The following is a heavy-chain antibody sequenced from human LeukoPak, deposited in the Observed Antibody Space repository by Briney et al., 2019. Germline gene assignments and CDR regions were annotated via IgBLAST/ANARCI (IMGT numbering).Heavy chain of an antibody. CDR2: IYTSGST. J-gene: IGHJ4*02. Sequence: PSETLSLTCTVSGGSISSGSYYWSWIRQPAGKGLEWIGRIYTSGSTNYNPSLKSRVTISVDTSKNQFSLKLSPVTAADTAVYYCARGYRALYYWGQGTLVTVSS. V-gene: IGHV4-61*02. CDR1: GGSISSGSYY. D-gene: IGHD3-16*02. CDR3: ARGYRALYY.